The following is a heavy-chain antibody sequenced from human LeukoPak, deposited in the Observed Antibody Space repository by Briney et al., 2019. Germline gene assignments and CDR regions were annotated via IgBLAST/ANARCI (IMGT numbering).Heavy chain of an antibody. Sequence: SETLSLTCTVSGGSISSYYWSWIRQPAGKGLEWIGRIYTSGRTNYNPSLKSRVTMSVDTSKNQFSLKLSSVTAADTAVYCCARSPSNIATKHDNAFDIWGQGTMVTVSS. J-gene: IGHJ3*02. CDR1: GGSISSYY. CDR3: ARSPSNIATKHDNAFDI. CDR2: IYTSGRT. V-gene: IGHV4-4*07. D-gene: IGHD6-13*01.